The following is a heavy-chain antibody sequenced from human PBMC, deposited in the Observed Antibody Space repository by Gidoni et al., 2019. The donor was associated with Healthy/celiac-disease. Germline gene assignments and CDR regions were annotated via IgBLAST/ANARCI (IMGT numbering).Heavy chain of an antibody. CDR3: AKEMGYYGSGSYPKGDY. D-gene: IGHD3-10*01. CDR1: GFTFGSYA. V-gene: IGHV3-23*01. J-gene: IGHJ4*02. CDR2: ISGSGGST. Sequence: EVRLLDSGGGLVQPGGSLRLSCAASGFTFGSYAMRWVRQAPGKGREWVSAISGSGGSTYYADSVKGRFTISRDNSKNTLYLQMNSLRAEDTAVYYCAKEMGYYGSGSYPKGDYWGQGTLVTVSS.